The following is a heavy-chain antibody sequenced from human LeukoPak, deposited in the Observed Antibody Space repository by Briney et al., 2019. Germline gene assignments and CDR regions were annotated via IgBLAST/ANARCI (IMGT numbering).Heavy chain of an antibody. CDR1: GYTFTGYY. V-gene: IGHV1-2*02. CDR2: INPNSGGT. Sequence: ASVKVSCKASGYTFTGYYMHWVRQAPGQGLEWMGWINPNSGGTNYAQKFQGRVTMTRDTSISTAYMELSRLRSDDTAVYYCARVLGGSYHRRGGYWGQGTLVTVSS. D-gene: IGHD1-26*01. J-gene: IGHJ4*02. CDR3: ARVLGGSYHRRGGY.